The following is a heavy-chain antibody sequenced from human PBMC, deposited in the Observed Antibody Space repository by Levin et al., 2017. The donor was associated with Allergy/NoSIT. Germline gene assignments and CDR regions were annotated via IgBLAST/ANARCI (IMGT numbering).Heavy chain of an antibody. CDR1: GGSFSSYL. J-gene: IGHJ4*02. Sequence: LGESLKISCKASGGSFSSYLISWVRQAPGQGLEWMGGIIPVIGTPNFAQKFQGRVTITADESTTTAYMELSSLISEDTAIYYCARDRPYSYRDSSGYYMGYWGQGTPVTVSS. CDR2: IIPVIGTP. CDR3: ARDRPYSYRDSSGYYMGY. V-gene: IGHV1-69*01. D-gene: IGHD3-22*01.